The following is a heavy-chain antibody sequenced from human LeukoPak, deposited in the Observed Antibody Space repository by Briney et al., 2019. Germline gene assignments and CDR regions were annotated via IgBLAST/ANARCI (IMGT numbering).Heavy chain of an antibody. Sequence: GGSLRLSCAVSGGTFSAYWMAWVRQSHGKVLEWVAEINEDGSVKYYVDSMKGRFTISRDNAKNSLYLQMNSLGAEDTAVYYCAKVPRDSDCYWGQGTLVTVFS. V-gene: IGHV3-7*01. CDR1: GGTFSAYW. CDR2: INEDGSVK. CDR3: AKVPRDSDCY. D-gene: IGHD2-21*02. J-gene: IGHJ4*02.